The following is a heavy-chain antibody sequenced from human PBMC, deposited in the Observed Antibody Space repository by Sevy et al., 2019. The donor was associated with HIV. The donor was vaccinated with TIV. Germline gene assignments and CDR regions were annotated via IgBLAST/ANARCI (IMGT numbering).Heavy chain of an antibody. Sequence: GGSLRLSCAASGFTFDDYAMPWVRQAPGKGLEWVSGISWNSGSIGYADSVKGRFTISRDNAKNSLYLQMNSLRAEDTALYYCAKGRDIVVVPAAIREDYYYYGMDVWGQRTTVTVSS. J-gene: IGHJ6*02. CDR2: ISWNSGSI. D-gene: IGHD2-2*02. V-gene: IGHV3-9*01. CDR1: GFTFDDYA. CDR3: AKGRDIVVVPAAIREDYYYYGMDV.